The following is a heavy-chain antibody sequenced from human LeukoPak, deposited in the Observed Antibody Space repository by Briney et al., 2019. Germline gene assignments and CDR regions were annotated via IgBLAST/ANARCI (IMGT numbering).Heavy chain of an antibody. V-gene: IGHV3-74*03. Sequence: GSLRLSCAASGFTFSSFWMHWVRQAPGKGLVWVSRINSDGSSITYADSVKGRFTISRDNAKNTLYLQMNSLRAEDTAVYYCAKDRLYYDSSGYYRYFDYWGQGTLVTVSS. D-gene: IGHD3-22*01. CDR3: AKDRLYYDSSGYYRYFDY. J-gene: IGHJ4*02. CDR1: GFTFSSFW. CDR2: INSDGSSI.